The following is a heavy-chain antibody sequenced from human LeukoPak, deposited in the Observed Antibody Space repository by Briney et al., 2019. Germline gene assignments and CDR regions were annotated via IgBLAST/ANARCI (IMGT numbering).Heavy chain of an antibody. J-gene: IGHJ4*02. Sequence: ASVTVSCKASGYTFTSYYMHWGGQAPGQGLEWMGIINPSGGSTSYAQKFQGRVTMTRDTSTSTVYMELSSLRSEDTAVYYCATGITMIVVVPIGYWGQGTLVTVSS. V-gene: IGHV1-46*01. CDR1: GYTFTSYY. CDR2: INPSGGST. CDR3: ATGITMIVVVPIGY. D-gene: IGHD3-22*01.